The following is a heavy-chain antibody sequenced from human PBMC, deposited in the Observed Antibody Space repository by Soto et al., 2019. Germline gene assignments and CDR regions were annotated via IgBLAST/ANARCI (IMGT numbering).Heavy chain of an antibody. J-gene: IGHJ4*02. D-gene: IGHD2-2*02. CDR3: ASSWSDSSYTYDS. CDR2: ISSSSRYT. CDR1: GITFNDYY. Sequence: QVQLVESGGGLVKPGGSLRLSCAASGITFNDYYMSWIRQAPGKGLEWVSYISSSSRYTNYADSVKGRFTISRDNAKSSLYLQLSSLTAEDTAVYYCASSWSDSSYTYDSWGQGTLVTVSS. V-gene: IGHV3-11*05.